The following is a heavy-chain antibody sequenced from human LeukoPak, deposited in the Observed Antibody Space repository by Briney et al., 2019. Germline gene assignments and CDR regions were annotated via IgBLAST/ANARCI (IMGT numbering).Heavy chain of an antibody. CDR3: ARDGNSKGDFDY. Sequence: PGGSLRLSCAASGFTFSDYSMSWVRQAPGKGLEWVSSISRSSTYIYYADSVKGRFTISRDNAKNTLYLQMNSLRAEDTAVYYCARDGNSKGDFDYWGQGTLVTVSS. V-gene: IGHV3-21*01. CDR2: ISRSSTYI. D-gene: IGHD4-11*01. CDR1: GFTFSDYS. J-gene: IGHJ4*02.